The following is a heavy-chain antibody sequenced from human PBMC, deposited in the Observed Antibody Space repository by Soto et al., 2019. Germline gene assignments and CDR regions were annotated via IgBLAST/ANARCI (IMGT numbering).Heavy chain of an antibody. J-gene: IGHJ6*02. CDR1: GFSFSKYK. V-gene: IGHV5-51*01. CDR3: TTSTVANYYYYGMDV. D-gene: IGHD4-17*01. Sequence: GESLKISCEGSGFSFSKYKIGWVRQMPGKGLEWMGIINPGDSDTRYSPSFQGQVTISADKSISTAYLQWSNLKASDTATYYSTTSTVANYYYYGMDVWGQGTTVTVSS. CDR2: INPGDSDT.